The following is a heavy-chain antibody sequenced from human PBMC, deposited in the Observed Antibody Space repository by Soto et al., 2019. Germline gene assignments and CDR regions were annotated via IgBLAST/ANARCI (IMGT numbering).Heavy chain of an antibody. V-gene: IGHV4-38-2*01. J-gene: IGHJ4*02. CDR2: IYRSGTT. Sequence: SETLSLTCVVSNFSISSGYYWCCSRQSPGKGLECIASIYRSGTTSYNPSLKSRVTISVDPSKNQFSLMLTAVTAADTAVYYCARTHSGSYYSVFNYWGRGSLVTVSS. CDR3: ARTHSGSYYSVFNY. D-gene: IGHD1-26*01. CDR1: NFSISSGYY.